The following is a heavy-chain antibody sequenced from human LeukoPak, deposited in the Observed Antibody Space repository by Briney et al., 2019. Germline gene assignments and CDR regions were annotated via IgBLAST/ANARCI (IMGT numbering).Heavy chain of an antibody. Sequence: GGSMRLSCAASGFTFSNYWMIWVRQAPGKGLEWVGNIKQDGSEKRYADSVRGRFSISRDNAQTSLYLQMNSLRAEDTAVYYCARASDPWLQLTWGQGTLVTVSS. J-gene: IGHJ5*02. CDR3: ARASDPWLQLT. V-gene: IGHV3-7*05. CDR1: GFTFSNYW. CDR2: IKQDGSEK. D-gene: IGHD5-24*01.